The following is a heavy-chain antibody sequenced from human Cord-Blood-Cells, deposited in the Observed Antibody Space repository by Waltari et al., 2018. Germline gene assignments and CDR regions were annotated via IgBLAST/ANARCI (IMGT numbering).Heavy chain of an antibody. CDR2: IKQEGSEK. D-gene: IGHD7-27*01. CDR3: ALGRLGKGLFDY. V-gene: IGHV3-7*01. CDR1: GFTFSSYW. J-gene: IGHJ4*02. Sequence: EVQLVESGGGLVQPGGSLRLSCAASGFTFSSYWMSWVRQAPGKGLGWVANIKQEGSEKYYVDSVKGRFTISRDNAKNSLYLQMNSLRAEDTAVYYCALGRLGKGLFDYWGQGTLVTVSS.